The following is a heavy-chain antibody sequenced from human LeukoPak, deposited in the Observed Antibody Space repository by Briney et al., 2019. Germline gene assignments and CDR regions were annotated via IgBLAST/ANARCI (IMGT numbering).Heavy chain of an antibody. CDR2: ISYDGSNK. V-gene: IGHV3-30*04. CDR3: AREYTFLWSGEPGYFDY. D-gene: IGHD3-10*01. CDR1: GFTFSSYA. J-gene: IGHJ4*02. Sequence: GGSLRLSCAASGFTFSSYAMHGVRQAPGKGLEWVAVISYDGSNKYYADSVKGRFTISRDNSKNTLYLQMNSLRAEDTAVYYCAREYTFLWSGEPGYFDYWGQGPLVTVSS.